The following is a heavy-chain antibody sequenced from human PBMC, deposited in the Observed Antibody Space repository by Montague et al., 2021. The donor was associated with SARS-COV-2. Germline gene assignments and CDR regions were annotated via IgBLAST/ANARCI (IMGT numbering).Heavy chain of an antibody. V-gene: IGHV4-39*01. J-gene: IGHJ3*02. Sequence: SETLSLTCTVSGGSIRSSSYYWGWIRQPPGKGLEWIGSIYYSGSTYYNPSLKSRVTISVDTSKNQFSLQLDSVTPEDTAVYYCARGDGLGPYTGYAFDIWGQGTLVTVSS. D-gene: IGHD3-16*01. CDR3: ARGDGLGPYTGYAFDI. CDR1: GGSIRSSSYY. CDR2: IYYSGST.